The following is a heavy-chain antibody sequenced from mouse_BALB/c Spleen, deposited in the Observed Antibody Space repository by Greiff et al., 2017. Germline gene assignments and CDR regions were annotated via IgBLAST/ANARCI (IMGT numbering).Heavy chain of an antibody. CDR3: ARDGGNYDYAMDY. V-gene: IGHV2-9*02. Sequence: VQLQESGPGLVAPSQSLSITCTVSGFSLTSSGVHWVRQPPGKGLEWLGVIWAGGSTNYNSALMSRLSISKDNTKSQVFLKMNSLQTDDTAMYYCARDGGNYDYAMDYWGQGTSVTVSS. D-gene: IGHD1-1*01. CDR1: GFSLTSSG. J-gene: IGHJ4*01. CDR2: IWAGGST.